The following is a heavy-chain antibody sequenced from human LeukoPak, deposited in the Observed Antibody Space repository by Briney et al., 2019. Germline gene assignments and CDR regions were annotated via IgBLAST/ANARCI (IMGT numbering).Heavy chain of an antibody. Sequence: GASVKVSCKTSGYSFDRSGISWVRQAPGQGLEWIGWISVYNGNTHYAQNLQGRVTLTIDTSTRTGYMELRSLRSDDTAMYYCAKDADYIEDYWGQGVLVTVSS. CDR3: AKDADYIEDY. V-gene: IGHV1-18*01. CDR2: ISVYNGNT. D-gene: IGHD4-11*01. J-gene: IGHJ4*02. CDR1: GYSFDRSG.